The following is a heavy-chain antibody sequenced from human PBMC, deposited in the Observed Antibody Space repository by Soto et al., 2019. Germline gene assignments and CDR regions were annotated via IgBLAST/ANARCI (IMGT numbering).Heavy chain of an antibody. CDR2: ISYDGSNE. Sequence: PVGSLRLSCVVSGLAFSSYGMYWVRQAPGKGLEWLSFISYDGSNENYADSVKGRFTISRDNSRDTFFLQLNSLRFEDTAVYYCAKGPYSSGRYGFDHWGQGTQVTVSS. J-gene: IGHJ4*02. CDR3: AKGPYSSGRYGFDH. V-gene: IGHV3-30*18. CDR1: GLAFSSYG. D-gene: IGHD6-19*01.